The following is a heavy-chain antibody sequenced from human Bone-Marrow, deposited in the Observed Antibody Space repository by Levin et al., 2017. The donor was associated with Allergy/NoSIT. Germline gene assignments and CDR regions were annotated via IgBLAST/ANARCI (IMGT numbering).Heavy chain of an antibody. J-gene: IGHJ5*02. D-gene: IGHD3-10*01. CDR1: GGSISSNNYY. CDR2: INYSGTT. V-gene: IGHV4-39*01. Sequence: PSETLSLTCTVSGGSISSNNYYWGWVRQPPGKGLEWIGTINYSGTTFYNPSLESRITISVDTSKNQFSLKLSTVTAADTAVYFCVIRNVLVWLGELSWGQGALVTVSS. CDR3: VIRNVLVWLGELS.